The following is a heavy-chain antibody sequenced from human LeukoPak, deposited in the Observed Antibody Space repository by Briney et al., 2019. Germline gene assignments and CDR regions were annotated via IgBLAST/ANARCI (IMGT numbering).Heavy chain of an antibody. J-gene: IGHJ6*03. D-gene: IGHD3-22*01. Sequence: ASVKVSCKASGYTFTGYYMHWVRQAPGQGLEWMGWINPNSGGTNYAQKFQGRVTMTRDTSISTAYMELSRLRSDDTAVYYCARSYYDSNYYYYYMDVWGKGTTVTVSS. CDR2: INPNSGGT. V-gene: IGHV1-2*02. CDR3: ARSYYDSNYYYYYMDV. CDR1: GYTFTGYY.